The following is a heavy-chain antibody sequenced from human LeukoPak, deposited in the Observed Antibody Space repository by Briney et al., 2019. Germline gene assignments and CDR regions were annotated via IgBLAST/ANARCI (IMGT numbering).Heavy chain of an antibody. D-gene: IGHD2/OR15-2a*01. CDR2: IKADGSGT. V-gene: IGHV3-43*02. J-gene: IGHJ6*02. CDR3: ATWAFYHNLDV. Sequence: GGALRLSCAASGFTIGPYAMYWVRQGPGRGLEWVSVIKADGSGTFYADSVRGRFTTSRDNSKNSLYLQMNSLTSEDTALYYCATWAFYHNLDVWGQGTTVIASS. CDR1: GFTIGPYA.